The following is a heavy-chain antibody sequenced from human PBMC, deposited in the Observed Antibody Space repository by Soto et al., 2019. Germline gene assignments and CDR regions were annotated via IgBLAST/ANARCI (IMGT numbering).Heavy chain of an antibody. Sequence: ASVKVSCKASGYTFTSYDTNWVRQATGQGLEWMGWMNPNSGNTGYAQKFQGRVTMTRNTSISTAYMELSSLRSEDTAVYYCARARYNWNDGNYYYYYYMDVWGKGTTVTVSS. V-gene: IGHV1-8*01. J-gene: IGHJ6*03. CDR1: GYTFTSYD. CDR2: MNPNSGNT. CDR3: ARARYNWNDGNYYYYYYMDV. D-gene: IGHD1-1*01.